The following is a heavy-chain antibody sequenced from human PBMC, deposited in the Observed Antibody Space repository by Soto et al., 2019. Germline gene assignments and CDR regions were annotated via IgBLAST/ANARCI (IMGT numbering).Heavy chain of an antibody. CDR3: AKEWSYSSGWSHVGY. V-gene: IGHV3-23*01. J-gene: IGHJ4*02. D-gene: IGHD6-19*01. CDR2: ISGSGGSS. CDR1: GFTFSSYA. Sequence: PGGSLRLSCAASGFTFSSYAMSWVRQAPGKGLEWVSAISGSGGSSYYADSVKGRFTISRDNSKNTLYLQMNSLRAEDTAVYYCAKEWSYSSGWSHVGYWGQGTLVTVSS.